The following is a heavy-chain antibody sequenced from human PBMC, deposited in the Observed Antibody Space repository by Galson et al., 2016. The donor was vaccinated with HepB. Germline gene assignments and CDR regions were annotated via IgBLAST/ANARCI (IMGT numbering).Heavy chain of an antibody. Sequence: SLRLSCAASGFTFSSYAMSWVRQAPGKGLEWVSAISCSGGSTYYADSVKGRFTISRDNSKNTLYLQMNSLRAEDTAVYYCAKDLGFLEWLFFDSYYYYGMNVWGQGTTVTVSS. V-gene: IGHV3-23*01. J-gene: IGHJ6*02. CDR1: GFTFSSYA. CDR3: AKDLGFLEWLFFDSYYYYGMNV. D-gene: IGHD3-3*01. CDR2: ISCSGGST.